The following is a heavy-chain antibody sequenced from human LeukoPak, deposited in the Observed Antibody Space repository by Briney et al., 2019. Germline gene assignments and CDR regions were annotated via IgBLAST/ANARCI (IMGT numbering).Heavy chain of an antibody. J-gene: IGHJ4*02. CDR3: ARGRKEAIDY. CDR2: INHSGST. CDR1: GGSFSGYY. Sequence: SETLSLTCAVYGGSFSGYYWSWIRQPPGKGLEWIGEINHSGSTNYNPSLKSRVTISVDTSKNQFSLKRSSVTAADTAVYYCARGRKEAIDYWGQGTLVTVSS. V-gene: IGHV4-34*01. D-gene: IGHD1-14*01.